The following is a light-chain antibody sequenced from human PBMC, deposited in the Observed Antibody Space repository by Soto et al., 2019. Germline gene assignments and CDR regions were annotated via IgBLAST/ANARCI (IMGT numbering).Light chain of an antibody. Sequence: AIRMTQSPSSLSASTGDTVTITCRASQDIGSVLAWYQQKPGKAPKLLIYDASSLESGVPSRFSGSGSGTEFTLTISSLQPDDFATYYCQQYNSYSRTFGQGTKVDIK. V-gene: IGKV1-13*02. CDR3: QQYNSYSRT. J-gene: IGKJ1*01. CDR2: DAS. CDR1: QDIGSV.